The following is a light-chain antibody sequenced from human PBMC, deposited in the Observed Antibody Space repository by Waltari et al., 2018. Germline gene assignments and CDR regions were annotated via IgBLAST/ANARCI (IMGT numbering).Light chain of an antibody. CDR2: KAS. Sequence: DIQMTQSPSTLYASVGDRVTITCLASENIYRWLAWYQQKPGKAHKLLIYKASTLESGVSARFSGSGYLTEFPLTISSLQPDDFTSYYCQLYEGYPRTFGQGTKVE. V-gene: IGKV1-5*03. CDR3: QLYEGYPRT. CDR1: ENIYRW. J-gene: IGKJ1*01.